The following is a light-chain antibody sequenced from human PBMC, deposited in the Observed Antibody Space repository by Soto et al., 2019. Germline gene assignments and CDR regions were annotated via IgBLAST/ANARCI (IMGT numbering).Light chain of an antibody. CDR1: QSISSNY. CDR2: GAS. CDR3: QQYGYPQLT. J-gene: IGKJ4*01. Sequence: EIVLTQSPGTLSLSPGETVTLSCRASQSISSNYVAWFQHQPGQAPRLLIYGASSRAPGIPERFSGRWSGTDFSLTINRLEAEDSAVFYCQQYGYPQLTFGGGTKVEIK. V-gene: IGKV3-20*01.